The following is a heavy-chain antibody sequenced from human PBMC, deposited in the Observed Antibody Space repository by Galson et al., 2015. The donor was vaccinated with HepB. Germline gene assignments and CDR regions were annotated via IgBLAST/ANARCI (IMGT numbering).Heavy chain of an antibody. CDR1: GYAFNGYY. J-gene: IGHJ3*02. CDR3: ARAGPVADAFDI. D-gene: IGHD4-23*01. V-gene: IGHV1-2*05. CDR2: INPNSGGP. Sequence: SVKVSCKASGYAFNGYYIHWVREAPGQGFEWMGRINPNSGGPNYAQKFQGRVTMTRDTSITTAYMELSMLRSDDTVVYYCARAGPVADAFDIWGQGTMLTVSS.